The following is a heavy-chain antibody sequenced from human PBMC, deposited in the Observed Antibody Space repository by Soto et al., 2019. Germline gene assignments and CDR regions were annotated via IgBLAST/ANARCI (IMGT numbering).Heavy chain of an antibody. Sequence: GGSLRLSCAASGFTFSSYWMSWVRQAPGKGLEWVANIKQDGSEKYYVDSVKGRFTISRDNAKNSLYLQMNSLRAEDTAVYYCARDMYYYDSSGYSSTFDYWGQGTLVTVSS. CDR1: GFTFSSYW. V-gene: IGHV3-7*05. D-gene: IGHD3-22*01. CDR2: IKQDGSEK. CDR3: ARDMYYYDSSGYSSTFDY. J-gene: IGHJ4*02.